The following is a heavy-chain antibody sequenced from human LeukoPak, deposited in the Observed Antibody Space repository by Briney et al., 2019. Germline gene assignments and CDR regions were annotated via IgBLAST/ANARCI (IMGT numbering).Heavy chain of an antibody. CDR1: GFTFSSYG. Sequence: TGGSLRLSCAASGFTFSSYGMHWVRQAPGKGLEWVAVISYDGSNKYYADSVKGRFTISRDNSKNTLYLQMNSLRAEDTAVYYCARAPDGDGDYYFDYWGQGTLVTVSS. CDR3: ARAPDGDGDYYFDY. D-gene: IGHD2-21*01. V-gene: IGHV3-30*03. J-gene: IGHJ4*02. CDR2: ISYDGSNK.